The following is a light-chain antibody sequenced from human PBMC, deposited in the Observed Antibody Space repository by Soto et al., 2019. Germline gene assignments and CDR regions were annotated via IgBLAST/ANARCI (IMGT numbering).Light chain of an antibody. CDR3: QQTYNMPRT. J-gene: IGKJ3*01. Sequence: DIQMTQSPSSLSASLGDRVTITCRASQSISRHLNWYQQKPGKAPRLLIYAASSLQSGVPSRFSGSGSGTHFILTITSLQPEDSATYYCQQTYNMPRTFGPGTKVD. CDR2: AAS. V-gene: IGKV1-39*01. CDR1: QSISRH.